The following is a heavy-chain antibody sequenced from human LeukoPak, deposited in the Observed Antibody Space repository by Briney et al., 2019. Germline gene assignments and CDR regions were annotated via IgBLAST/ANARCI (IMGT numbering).Heavy chain of an antibody. CDR2: ISWDGGST. Sequence: GGSLRLSCAASGFTFGDYTMHWVRQAPGKGLEWVSLISWDGGSTYYADSVKGRFTISRDNSKNSLYLQMYSLRTEDTALYYCAKDRYSSGWHYYFDYWGQGTLVTVSS. CDR3: AKDRYSSGWHYYFDY. J-gene: IGHJ4*02. CDR1: GFTFGDYT. V-gene: IGHV3-43*01. D-gene: IGHD6-19*01.